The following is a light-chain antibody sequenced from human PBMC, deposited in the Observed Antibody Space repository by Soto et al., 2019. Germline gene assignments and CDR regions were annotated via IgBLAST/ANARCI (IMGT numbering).Light chain of an antibody. Sequence: QSVLTQPRSVSGSPGQSVTISCTGTSSDVGGYNYVSWYQQHPGKAPKLMIYDVSKRPSGVPDRFSGSKSGNTASLTISGLQAEDEADYYCCSYAGSYHVVFGGGTQLPVL. CDR1: SSDVGGYNY. CDR2: DVS. V-gene: IGLV2-11*01. CDR3: CSYAGSYHVV. J-gene: IGLJ2*01.